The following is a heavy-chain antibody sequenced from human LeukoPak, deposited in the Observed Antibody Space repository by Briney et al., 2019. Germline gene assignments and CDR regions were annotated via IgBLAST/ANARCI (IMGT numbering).Heavy chain of an antibody. CDR2: ITSSSNYI. D-gene: IGHD3-10*01. Sequence: GGSPTLSCAASGFTFSTYNMNCVRQPPGKGLEWVSSITSSSNYIYYADSLKGPFPISRDNAKNSLSLQMNSLRAEDTAVYYCAKLGSGSYYNDYYYYYYMDVWGKGTTVTISS. J-gene: IGHJ6*03. V-gene: IGHV3-21*01. CDR3: AKLGSGSYYNDYYYYYYMDV. CDR1: GFTFSTYN.